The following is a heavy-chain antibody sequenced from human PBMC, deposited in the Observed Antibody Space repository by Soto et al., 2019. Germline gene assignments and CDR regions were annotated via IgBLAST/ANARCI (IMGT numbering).Heavy chain of an antibody. CDR2: INPSGGST. CDR1: GYTFTSYY. Sequence: ASVKVSCKASGYTFTSYYMHWVRQAPGQGLEWMGIINPSGGSTSYAQKFQGRVTMTRDTSTSTVYMGLSSLRSEDTAVYYCARDIAAAGTWDYWGQGNLVTVSS. D-gene: IGHD6-13*01. CDR3: ARDIAAAGTWDY. J-gene: IGHJ4*02. V-gene: IGHV1-46*03.